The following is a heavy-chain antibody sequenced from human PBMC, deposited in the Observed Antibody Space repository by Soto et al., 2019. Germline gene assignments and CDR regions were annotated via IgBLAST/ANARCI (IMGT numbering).Heavy chain of an antibody. CDR2: IYYSGST. CDR3: ARVPDTAMELHENWFDP. J-gene: IGHJ5*02. V-gene: IGHV4-31*03. CDR1: GGSISSGGYY. Sequence: QVQPQESGPGLVKPSQTLSLTCTVSGGSISSGGYYWSWIRQHPGKGLEWIGYIYYSGSTYYNPSLKSRVTISVDTSKNQFSLKLSSVTAAYTAVYYCARVPDTAMELHENWFDPWGQGTLVTVSS. D-gene: IGHD5-18*01.